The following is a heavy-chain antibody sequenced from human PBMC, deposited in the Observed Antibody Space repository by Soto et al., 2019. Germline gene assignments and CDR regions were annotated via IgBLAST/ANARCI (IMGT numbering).Heavy chain of an antibody. V-gene: IGHV3-11*01. J-gene: IGHJ4*02. CDR3: AGYKIPSGEMTGYFDY. D-gene: IGHD1-1*01. Sequence: GGSLRLSCAASGFTFSDYYMSWIRQAPGKGLEWVSYISSSGSTIYYADSVKGRFTISRDNAKNSLYLQMNSLRAEDTAVYYCAGYKIPSGEMTGYFDYWGQGTLVTVSS. CDR2: ISSSGSTI. CDR1: GFTFSDYY.